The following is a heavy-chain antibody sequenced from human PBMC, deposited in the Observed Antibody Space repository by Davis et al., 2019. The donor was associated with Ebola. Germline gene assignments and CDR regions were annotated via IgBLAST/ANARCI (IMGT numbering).Heavy chain of an antibody. CDR3: ERDLSWAGDFDE. D-gene: IGHD6-13*01. CDR2: ISHSGTTI. Sequence: GGSLRLSCAASGFTFSAYYMTWIRQAPGEGLEWVSHISHSGTTIQYADSVRGRFTISRDNAKNTRYLQMNSLRVEETAVYYGERDLSWAGDFDEWGKGNLVNVSS. CDR1: GFTFSAYY. V-gene: IGHV3-11*04. J-gene: IGHJ4*02.